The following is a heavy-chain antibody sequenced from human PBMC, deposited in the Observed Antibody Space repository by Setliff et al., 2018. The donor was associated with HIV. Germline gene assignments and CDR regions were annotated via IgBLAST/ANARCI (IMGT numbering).Heavy chain of an antibody. Sequence: PSETLSLTCTVSGDSVSSRSYYWNWIRLPPGKGLEWIGYIFYSGSTNYNPSLKSRVTMSVDTSKNQFSLNLSPVTAEDTAVYYCARPGTRWSFDYWGQGILVTVSS. J-gene: IGHJ4*02. CDR1: GDSVSSRSYY. CDR3: ARPGTRWSFDY. CDR2: IFYSGST. D-gene: IGHD3-3*01. V-gene: IGHV4-61*01.